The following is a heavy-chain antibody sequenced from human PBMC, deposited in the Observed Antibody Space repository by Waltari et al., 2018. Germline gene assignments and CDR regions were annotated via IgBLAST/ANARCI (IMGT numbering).Heavy chain of an antibody. CDR3: ATEGDARAIGRKNWFDP. J-gene: IGHJ5*02. V-gene: IGHV1-24*01. D-gene: IGHD2-8*01. CDR1: GYTPTELS. CDR2: FDPEDGET. Sequence: QVQLVQSGAEVKKPGASVKVPCKVSGYTPTELSMPRVPPAAGKGLEWMGGFDPEDGETIYAQKFQGRVTMTEDTSTDTAYMELSSLRSEDTAVYYCATEGDARAIGRKNWFDPWGQGTLVTVSS.